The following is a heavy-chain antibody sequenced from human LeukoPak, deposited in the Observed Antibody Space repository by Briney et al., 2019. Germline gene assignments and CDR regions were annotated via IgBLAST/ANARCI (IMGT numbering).Heavy chain of an antibody. CDR2: IYPGDSYT. CDR1: GYSFTSYW. Sequence: GESLKISCKGSGYSFTSYWIGWVRQIPGKGLDWMLIIYPGDSYTGFSPSFQGQVTISADKSLSTAYLQWSSLKASDTAMYYCARLLIAAAGAFDYWGQGTLVTVSS. V-gene: IGHV5-51*01. CDR3: ARLLIAAAGAFDY. D-gene: IGHD6-13*01. J-gene: IGHJ4*02.